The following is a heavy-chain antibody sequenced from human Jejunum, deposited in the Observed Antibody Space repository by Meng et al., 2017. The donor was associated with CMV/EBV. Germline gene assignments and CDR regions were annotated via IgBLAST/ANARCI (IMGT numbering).Heavy chain of an antibody. J-gene: IGHJ4*02. D-gene: IGHD2/OR15-2a*01. CDR3: AAVGTTPE. V-gene: IGHV3-23*01. CDR2: TSGGGDTT. CDR1: GFIFRSYG. Sequence: VHRLESGGGLVQAGWYLRLSSVGSGFIFRSYGMIGVRQAPGKGLEWVSGTSGGGDTTYYADSVKGRFTISRDNSKNTLYLQMNSLSAEDTALYYCAAVGTTPEWGQGTLVTVSS.